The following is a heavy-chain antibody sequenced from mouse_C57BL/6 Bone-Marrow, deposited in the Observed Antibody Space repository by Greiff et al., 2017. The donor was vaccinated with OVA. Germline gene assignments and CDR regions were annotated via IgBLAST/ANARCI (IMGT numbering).Heavy chain of an antibody. Sequence: EVQGVESGPSLVRPSPTLSLTCTVTGFSFNSDCYWIWIRQFPGNKLEYIGYTFYSGITYYNPSLESRTYITRDTSKNQFSLRWSSVTTEDTATYDSARDHELAYYFDYWGQGTTLTVSS. CDR1: GFSFNSDCY. CDR2: TFYSGIT. CDR3: ARDHELAYYFDY. J-gene: IGHJ2*01. V-gene: IGHV3-3*01. D-gene: IGHD4-1*01.